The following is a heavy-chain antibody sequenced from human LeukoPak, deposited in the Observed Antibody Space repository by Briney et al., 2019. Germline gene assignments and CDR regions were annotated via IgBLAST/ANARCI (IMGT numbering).Heavy chain of an antibody. V-gene: IGHV3-30*02. Sequence: AGGSLRLSCAASGFTFSSYGMHWVRQAPGKGLEWVAVIWYDGSNKYYADSVKGRFTISRDNSKNTLYLQMNSLRAEDTAVYYCAKGSYGDYHFDYWGQGTLVTVSS. CDR3: AKGSYGDYHFDY. CDR2: IWYDGSNK. CDR1: GFTFSSYG. D-gene: IGHD4-17*01. J-gene: IGHJ4*02.